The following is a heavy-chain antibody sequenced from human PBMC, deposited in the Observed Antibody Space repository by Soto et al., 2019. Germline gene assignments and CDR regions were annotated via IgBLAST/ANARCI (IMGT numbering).Heavy chain of an antibody. CDR1: GFTFSSYA. CDR3: AKHLKPYCSSTSCYKYYYYGMDV. V-gene: IGHV3-23*01. D-gene: IGHD2-2*02. CDR2: ISGSGGST. Sequence: GGSLRLSCAASGFTFSSYAMSWVRQAPGKGLEWVSAISGSGGSTYYADSVKGRFTISRDNSKNTLYLQMNSLRAEDTAVYYCAKHLKPYCSSTSCYKYYYYGMDVWSQGTTVTVSS. J-gene: IGHJ6*02.